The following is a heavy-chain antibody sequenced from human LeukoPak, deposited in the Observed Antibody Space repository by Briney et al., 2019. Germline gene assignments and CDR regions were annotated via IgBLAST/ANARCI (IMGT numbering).Heavy chain of an antibody. Sequence: GGSLRLSCAASGFTFSSYWMSWVRQAPGKGLEWVANIKEDGSGIYYVDSVEGRFTISRDNAKKSLYLQMSSLRAEDTAVYYCAKDRDGYNQLNWFDPWGQGTLVTVSS. CDR2: IKEDGSGI. CDR1: GFTFSSYW. CDR3: AKDRDGYNQLNWFDP. D-gene: IGHD5-24*01. J-gene: IGHJ5*02. V-gene: IGHV3-7*03.